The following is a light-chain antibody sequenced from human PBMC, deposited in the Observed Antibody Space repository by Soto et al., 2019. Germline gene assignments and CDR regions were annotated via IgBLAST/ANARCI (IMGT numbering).Light chain of an antibody. CDR3: AAWDDSLSGPV. Sequence: QSVLTQRPSASGTPGQRVTISCSGSSSNIGSNYVYWYQQPPGTAPKLLIYRNNQRPSGVPDRFSGSKSGTSASLAISGLRSEDEADYYCAAWDDSLSGPVFGGGTKVTVL. J-gene: IGLJ2*01. CDR1: SSNIGSNY. V-gene: IGLV1-47*01. CDR2: RNN.